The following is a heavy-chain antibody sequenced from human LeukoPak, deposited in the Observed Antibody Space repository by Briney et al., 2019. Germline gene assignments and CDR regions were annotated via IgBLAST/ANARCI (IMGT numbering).Heavy chain of an antibody. CDR3: ARSSSSWSYDAFDI. CDR1: GGSISSYY. V-gene: IGHV4-59*01. Sequence: PAETLSLTCTVSGGSISSYYWSWIRQPPGKGLEWIGYIYYSGSTNYNPSLKSRVTISVDTSKNQFSLKLSSVTAADTAVYYCARSSSSWSYDAFDIWGQGTMVTVSS. CDR2: IYYSGST. D-gene: IGHD6-13*01. J-gene: IGHJ3*02.